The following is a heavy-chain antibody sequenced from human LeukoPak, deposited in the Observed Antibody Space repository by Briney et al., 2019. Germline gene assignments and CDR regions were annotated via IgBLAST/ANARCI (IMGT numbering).Heavy chain of an antibody. V-gene: IGHV3-23*01. Sequence: GGSLRLSCGASGFAFGSYVMNWVRQAPGKGLEWVSSISGNGDTTYYADSVRGRFTISRDNSKNTLYLQMNNLRAEDTAVYFCANPVTQNSGRYVNGDYWGQGTLVTVSS. J-gene: IGHJ4*02. CDR1: GFAFGSYV. CDR3: ANPVTQNSGRYVNGDY. CDR2: ISGNGDTT. D-gene: IGHD6-19*01.